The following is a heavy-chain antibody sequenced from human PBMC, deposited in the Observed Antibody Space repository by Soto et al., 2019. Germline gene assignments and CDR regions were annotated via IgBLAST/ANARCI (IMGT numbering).Heavy chain of an antibody. J-gene: IGHJ2*01. CDR2: VDGSGGYT. D-gene: IGHD5-12*01. Sequence: EVQMLESGGGLVQPGGSLRLSCAASGFTFSTYAMSWVRQAPGKGLEWVSSVDGSGGYTKYADSVKGRFTISRDNSKGTLYRQMNRLRGEDTAAYYCAKGRKGDTGCDDWDFELWGRGTLVTVSS. CDR3: AKGRKGDTGCDDWDFEL. V-gene: IGHV3-23*01. CDR1: GFTFSTYA.